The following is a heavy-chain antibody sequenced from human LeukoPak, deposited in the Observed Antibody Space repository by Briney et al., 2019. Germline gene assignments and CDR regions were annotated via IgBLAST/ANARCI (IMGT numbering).Heavy chain of an antibody. CDR1: GFTFTTYW. V-gene: IGHV3-7*01. CDR2: IKQGGTEK. J-gene: IGHJ5*02. CDR3: ARGTPWFDP. Sequence: GGSLRLSCAASGFTFTTYWMSWVRQAPGKGLEWVANIKQGGTEKYYVDSVKGRFTISRDNARNSLYLQINSLRAEDTAVYYCARGTPWFDPWGQGTLVTVSS.